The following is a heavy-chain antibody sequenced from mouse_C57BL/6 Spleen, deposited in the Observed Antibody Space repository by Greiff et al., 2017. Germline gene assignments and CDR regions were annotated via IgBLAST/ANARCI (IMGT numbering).Heavy chain of an antibody. CDR2: INPSTGGT. CDR3: ARNPYFDV. J-gene: IGHJ1*03. CDR1: GYSFTGYY. Sequence: VQLKESGPELVKPGASVKISCKASGYSFTGYYMNWVKQSPEKSLEWIGEINPSTGGTTYNQKFKAKATLTVDKASSTAYMQLKSLTSEDSAVYYCARNPYFDVWGTGTTVTVSS. V-gene: IGHV1-42*01.